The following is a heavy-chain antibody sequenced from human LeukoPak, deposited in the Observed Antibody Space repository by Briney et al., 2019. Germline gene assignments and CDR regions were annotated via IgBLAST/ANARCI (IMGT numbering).Heavy chain of an antibody. Sequence: VKPSQTLSLTCTVSGGSISSGSYYWSWIRQPAGRGLEWIGRIYTSGSTNYNPPLKSRVTISVDTSKNQFSLKLSSVTAADTAVYYCARGGVYSIVWFDPWGQGTLVTVSS. V-gene: IGHV4-61*02. CDR2: IYTSGST. CDR1: GGSISSGSYY. D-gene: IGHD3-10*01. J-gene: IGHJ5*02. CDR3: ARGGVYSIVWFDP.